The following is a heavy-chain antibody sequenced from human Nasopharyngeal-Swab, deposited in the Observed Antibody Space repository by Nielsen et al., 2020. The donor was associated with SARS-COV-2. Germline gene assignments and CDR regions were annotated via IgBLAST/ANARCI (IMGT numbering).Heavy chain of an antibody. J-gene: IGHJ4*02. Sequence: GESLKISCAASGFTFSNAWMSWVRQAPGKGLEWVAVISYDGSNKYYADSVKGRFTISRDNSKNTLYLQMNSLRAEDTAVYYCAKGLEMATADYWGQGTLVTVSS. CDR2: ISYDGSNK. CDR3: AKGLEMATADY. V-gene: IGHV3-30*18. D-gene: IGHD5-24*01. CDR1: GFTFSNAW.